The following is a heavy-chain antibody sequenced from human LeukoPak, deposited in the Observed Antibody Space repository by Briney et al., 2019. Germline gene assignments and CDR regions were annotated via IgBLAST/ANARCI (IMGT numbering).Heavy chain of an antibody. V-gene: IGHV3-7*01. J-gene: IGHJ6*03. D-gene: IGHD3-3*01. CDR2: IKQDGSEK. CDR1: GFTFSSYW. CDR3: AREAGDFWSGYYTYYYYYYMDV. Sequence: GGSLRLSCAASGFTFSSYWMSWVRQAPGKGLEWVANIKQDGSEKYYVDSVKGRFTISRDNAKNSLYLQMNSLRAEDTAVYYCAREAGDFWSGYYTYYYYYYMDVWGKGTTVTVSS.